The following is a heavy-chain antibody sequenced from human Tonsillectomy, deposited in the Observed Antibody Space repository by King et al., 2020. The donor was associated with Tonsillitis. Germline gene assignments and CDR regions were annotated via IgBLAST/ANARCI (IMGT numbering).Heavy chain of an antibody. CDR1: GFTFSTYA. D-gene: IGHD1-26*01. J-gene: IGHJ4*02. CDR2: ISGRDTRT. V-gene: IGHV3-23*04. Sequence: VQLVESGGGLVQPGGCLRLSCEASGFTFSTYAMSWVRQAPGKGPEWVSAISGRDTRTFYADSVKGRFTISRDDSKNTVSLQMSSLRAEDTAVYYCAKESPYSGNYRFYYFDYWGQGTLVTVSS. CDR3: AKESPYSGNYRFYYFDY.